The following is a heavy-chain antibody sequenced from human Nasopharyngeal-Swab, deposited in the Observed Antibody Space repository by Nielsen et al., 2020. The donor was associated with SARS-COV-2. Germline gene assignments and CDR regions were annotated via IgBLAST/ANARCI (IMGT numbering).Heavy chain of an antibody. CDR2: INSDGSST. D-gene: IGHD4-17*01. CDR3: AKDVHGDYGGIDY. V-gene: IGHV3-74*01. J-gene: IGHJ4*02. Sequence: GALRLSCAASGFTFSSYWMHWVRQAPGKGLVWVSRINSDGSSTSSADSVKGRFTISRDNAKNTLYLQMNSLRAEDTAVYYCAKDVHGDYGGIDYWGQGILVTVSS. CDR1: GFTFSSYW.